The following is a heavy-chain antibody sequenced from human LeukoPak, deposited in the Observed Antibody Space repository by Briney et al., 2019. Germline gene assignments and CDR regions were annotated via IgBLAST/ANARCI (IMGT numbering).Heavy chain of an antibody. CDR3: ARVLYGDYAFDY. CDR1: GFTFSSYS. J-gene: IGHJ4*02. CDR2: ISSSSSSR. D-gene: IGHD4-17*01. V-gene: IGHV3-48*02. Sequence: PGGSLRLSCAASGFTFSSYSMIWVRQSPGTGLGWVSYISSSSSSRYYADSVRGRFTISRDNAKNSLFLQMNSLRDEDTAVYYCARVLYGDYAFDYWGQGTLVTVSS.